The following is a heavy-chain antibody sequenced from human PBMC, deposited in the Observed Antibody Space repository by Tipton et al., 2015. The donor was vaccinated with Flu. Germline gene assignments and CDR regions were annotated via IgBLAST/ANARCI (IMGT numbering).Heavy chain of an antibody. CDR2: INQDGREN. CDR1: GLTFSSNW. V-gene: IGHV3-7*01. J-gene: IGHJ4*02. CDR3: VREWAGVGGTPRWAY. Sequence: SLRLSCAASGLTFSSNWLTWVRQIPGKGLEWVANINQDGRENYYVDSVKGRFTISRDNAKNSMYLQMNSLRVEDTAVYYCVREWAGVGGTPRWAYWGQGTLVTVSS. D-gene: IGHD2-15*01.